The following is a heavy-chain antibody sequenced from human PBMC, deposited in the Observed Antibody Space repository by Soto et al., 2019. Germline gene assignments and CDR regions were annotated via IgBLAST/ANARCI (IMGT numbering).Heavy chain of an antibody. D-gene: IGHD3-3*01. V-gene: IGHV4-30-4*01. CDR3: ARDNILGILYGGMDV. CDR1: GGSISSGDYY. Sequence: QVQLQESGPGLVKPLQTLSLTCTVSGGSISSGDYYWSWIRQPPGKGLEWIGYIYYSGSTYYNPSLKSRVTISVDTSKNQFSLKLSSVTAADTAVYYCARDNILGILYGGMDVWGQGTTVTVSS. CDR2: IYYSGST. J-gene: IGHJ6*02.